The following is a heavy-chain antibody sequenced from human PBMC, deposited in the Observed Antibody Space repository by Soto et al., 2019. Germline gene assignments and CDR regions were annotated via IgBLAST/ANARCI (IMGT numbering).Heavy chain of an antibody. CDR1: GFTFDSYP. V-gene: IGHV3-30*14. D-gene: IGHD6-13*01. Sequence: GGSLRLSCAVSGFTFDSYPMHWVRQAPGKGLEWVAVVSYDGTKEYYADSVKGRFTISRDNSKSTLSLQMNSLRADDTAVYYCARAEYSSSWSPYYYYYGMAVWGQGTTVTVSS. CDR3: ARAEYSSSWSPYYYYYGMAV. J-gene: IGHJ6*02. CDR2: VSYDGTKE.